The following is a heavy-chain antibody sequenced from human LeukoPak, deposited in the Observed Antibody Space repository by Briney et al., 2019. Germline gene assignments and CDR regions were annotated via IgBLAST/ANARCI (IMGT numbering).Heavy chain of an antibody. Sequence: ASVKVSCKASGYTFTSYGISWVRQAPGQGLEWMGWISAYNGNTNYAQKLQGRVTMTTDTSTSTAYMELRSLRSDDTAVYYCAIGGDNSGYYSSGFDPWGQGTLVTVSS. CDR2: ISAYNGNT. D-gene: IGHD3-22*01. CDR1: GYTFTSYG. V-gene: IGHV1-18*01. CDR3: AIGGDNSGYYSSGFDP. J-gene: IGHJ5*02.